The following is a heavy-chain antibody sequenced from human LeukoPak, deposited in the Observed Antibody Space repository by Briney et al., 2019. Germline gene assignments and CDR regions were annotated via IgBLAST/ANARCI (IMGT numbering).Heavy chain of an antibody. V-gene: IGHV6-1*01. CDR1: GDSVSSYDAT. D-gene: IGHD6-6*01. J-gene: IGHJ3*01. CDR2: TYYRSKWGN. Sequence: SQTLSLNCAISGDSVSSYDATWNWIRQSPSRGLEWLGSTYYRSKWGNDYAVSVKSRITINPDTSKNQFSLHLNSVTPEDTAVYYCARVSSRAFDVWGQGTVVTVSP. CDR3: ARVSSRAFDV.